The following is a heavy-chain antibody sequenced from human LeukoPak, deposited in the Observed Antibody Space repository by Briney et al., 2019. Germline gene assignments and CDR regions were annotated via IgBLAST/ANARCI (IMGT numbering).Heavy chain of an antibody. CDR3: AQGSWGDD. D-gene: IGHD3-10*01. V-gene: IGHV3-23*01. Sequence: GGSLRLSCAASGFTFSTDAMTWVRQAPGKGLEWVSTITGGGDSTYYADSVQGRFTISRDNSKNTVYLQMNSLRAEDTAVYYCAQGSWGDDWGQGTLVTVSS. CDR1: GFTFSTDA. J-gene: IGHJ4*02. CDR2: ITGGGDST.